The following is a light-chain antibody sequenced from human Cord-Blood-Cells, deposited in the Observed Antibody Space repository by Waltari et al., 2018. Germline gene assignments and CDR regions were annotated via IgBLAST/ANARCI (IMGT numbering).Light chain of an antibody. J-gene: IGLJ3*02. CDR3: QVWDSSSDHWV. CDR1: NIGSKS. V-gene: IGLV3-21*04. Sequence: SYVLTQPPSVSVAPGKTARITCGGNNIGSKSVHWYQQKPGQAPVLVIYYDSDRPSGIPERFSGSNSGNTATLTISRVEAGDEADYYCQVWDSSSDHWVFGGATKLTVL. CDR2: YDS.